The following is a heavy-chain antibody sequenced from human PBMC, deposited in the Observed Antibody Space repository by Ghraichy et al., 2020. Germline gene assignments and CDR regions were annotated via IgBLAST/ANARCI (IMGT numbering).Heavy chain of an antibody. CDR2: IRYDGSNK. CDR3: AKDSDYGDYGDY. CDR1: GFTFSSYG. V-gene: IGHV3-30*02. Sequence: GGSLRLSCAASGFTFSSYGMHWVRQAPGKGLEWVAFIRYDGSNKYYADSVKGRFTISRDNSKNTLYLQMNSLRAEDTAVYYCAKDSDYGDYGDYWGQGTLVIVSS. J-gene: IGHJ4*02. D-gene: IGHD4-17*01.